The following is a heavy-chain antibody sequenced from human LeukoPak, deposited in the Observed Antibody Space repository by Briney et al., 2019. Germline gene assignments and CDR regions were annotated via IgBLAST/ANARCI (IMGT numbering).Heavy chain of an antibody. CDR1: GYSISSGYY. Sequence: PSETLSLTCTVSGYSISSGYYWGWIRQPPGKGLEWIGSIYHSGSTYYNPSLKSRVTISVDTSKNQFSLKLSSVTAADTAVYYCAGYRPPSFDYWGQGTLVTVSS. CDR3: AGYRPPSFDY. D-gene: IGHD3-16*02. J-gene: IGHJ4*02. CDR2: IYHSGST. V-gene: IGHV4-38-2*02.